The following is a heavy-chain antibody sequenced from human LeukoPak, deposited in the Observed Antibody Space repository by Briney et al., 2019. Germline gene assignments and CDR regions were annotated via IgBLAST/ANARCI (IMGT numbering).Heavy chain of an antibody. J-gene: IGHJ4*02. CDR1: GFTFSSYA. V-gene: IGHV3-30-3*01. CDR2: ISYDGSNK. CDR3: ARGEYWQQLSPTPFGY. Sequence: HPGGSLRLSCAASGFTFSSYAMHWVRQAPGKGLEWVAVISYDGSNKYYADSVKGRFTISRDNSKNTLYLQMNSLRAEDTAVYYCARGEYWQQLSPTPFGYWGQGTLVTVSS. D-gene: IGHD6-13*01.